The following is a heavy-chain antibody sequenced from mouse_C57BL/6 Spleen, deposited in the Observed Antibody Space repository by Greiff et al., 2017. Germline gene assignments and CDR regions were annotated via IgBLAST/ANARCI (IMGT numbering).Heavy chain of an antibody. V-gene: IGHV5-9-1*02. CDR1: GFTFSSYA. D-gene: IGHD1-1*01. CDR2: ISSGGDYI. Sequence: EVNVVESGEGLVKPGGSLKLSCAASGFTFSSYAMSWVRQTPEKRLEWVAYISSGGDYIYYADTVKGRFTISRDNARNTLYLQMSSLKSEDTAMYYCTRDSLYGSSSYAMDYWGQGTSVTVSS. J-gene: IGHJ4*01. CDR3: TRDSLYGSSSYAMDY.